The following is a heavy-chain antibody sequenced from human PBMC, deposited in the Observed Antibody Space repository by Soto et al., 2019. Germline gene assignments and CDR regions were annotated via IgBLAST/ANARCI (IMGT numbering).Heavy chain of an antibody. V-gene: IGHV3-33*01. D-gene: IGHD2-15*01. CDR2: IWYDGSNK. J-gene: IGHJ6*02. CDR1: GFTFSSYG. CDR3: ARDVSCSGCSCDSYYYYYGRGV. Sequence: QVQLVESGGGVVQPGRSLRLSCAASGFTFSSYGMHWVRQAPGKGLEWVAVIWYDGSNKYYADSVKGRFTISRDNSKNTLYLQMNSLRAEETAVYYCARDVSCSGCSCDSYYYYYGRGVWGQGTTVTVSS.